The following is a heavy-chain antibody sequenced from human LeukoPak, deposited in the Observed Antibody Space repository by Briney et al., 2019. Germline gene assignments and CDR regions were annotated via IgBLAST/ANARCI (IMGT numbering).Heavy chain of an antibody. V-gene: IGHV4-30-4*01. CDR3: ARLVVVIVSGFDP. D-gene: IGHD3-22*01. J-gene: IGHJ5*02. Sequence: SETLSLTCTVSGGSISSGDYYWSWIRQPPGKGLEWIGYIYYSGSTYYNPSLKSRVTISVDTSKNQFSLKLSSVTAADTAVYYCARLVVVIVSGFDPWGQGTLVTVSS. CDR1: GGSISSGDYY. CDR2: IYYSGST.